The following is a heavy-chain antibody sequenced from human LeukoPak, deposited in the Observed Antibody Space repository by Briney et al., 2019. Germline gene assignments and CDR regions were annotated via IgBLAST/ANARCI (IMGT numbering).Heavy chain of an antibody. CDR1: GFTFSNYG. CDR2: IRYDGSNK. V-gene: IGHV3-30*02. D-gene: IGHD2-2*01. CDR3: ARDLQIVVGAAARGRGPFDP. J-gene: IGHJ5*02. Sequence: GGSLRLSCAASGFTFSNYGTHWVRQAPGKGLEWVAFIRYDGSNKYYADSVKGRFTISRDNSKDTLYLQMNSLRAEDTAVYYCARDLQIVVGAAARGRGPFDPWGQGTLVTVSS.